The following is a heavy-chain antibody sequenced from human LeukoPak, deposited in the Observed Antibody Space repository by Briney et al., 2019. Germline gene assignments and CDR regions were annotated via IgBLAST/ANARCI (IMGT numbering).Heavy chain of an antibody. Sequence: PGGSLRLSCAASGFTVSSNYMSWVRQAPEKGLKCLASISTSSSYIYYADSVKGRFTISRDNAKNSLFLQMNSLRAEDTAIYYCASGGYSGYVTSDYWGQGTLVTVSS. J-gene: IGHJ4*02. D-gene: IGHD5-12*01. CDR2: ISTSSSYI. CDR3: ASGGYSGYVTSDY. CDR1: GFTVSSNY. V-gene: IGHV3-21*01.